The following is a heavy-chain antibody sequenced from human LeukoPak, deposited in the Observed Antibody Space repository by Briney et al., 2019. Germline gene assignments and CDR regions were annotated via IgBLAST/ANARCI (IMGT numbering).Heavy chain of an antibody. CDR3: ARFYSYTMDV. CDR2: IYPGDSGI. V-gene: IGHV5-51*01. J-gene: IGHJ6*02. CDR1: GYSFTTYW. Sequence: GESLKISCKGSGYSFTTYWVAWVRQMPGKGLEWMGIIYPGDSGIRYSPSFQGQVSISADKSISTAYLQWSSLKASDTAKYYCARFYSYTMDVWGPGTTVTVSS.